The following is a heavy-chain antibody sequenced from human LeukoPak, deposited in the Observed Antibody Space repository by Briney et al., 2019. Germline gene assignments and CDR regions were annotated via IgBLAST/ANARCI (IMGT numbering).Heavy chain of an antibody. CDR2: INHSGST. D-gene: IGHD3-22*01. Sequence: KPSETLSLTCAVYGGSFSGYYWSWIRQPPGKGLEWIGEINHSGSTNYNPSLKSRVTISVDTSKNQFSLKLSSVTAADTAVYYCARDGFGDSSGYDYWGQGTLVTVSS. CDR3: ARDGFGDSSGYDY. V-gene: IGHV4-34*01. J-gene: IGHJ4*02. CDR1: GGSFSGYY.